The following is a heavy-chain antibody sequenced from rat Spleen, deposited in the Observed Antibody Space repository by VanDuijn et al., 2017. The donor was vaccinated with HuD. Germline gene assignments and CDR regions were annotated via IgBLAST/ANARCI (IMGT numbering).Heavy chain of an antibody. CDR3: TRNWDY. D-gene: IGHD5-1*01. V-gene: IGHV5-58*01. CDR1: GFTFSSYW. J-gene: IGHJ2*01. Sequence: EVQLVETGGGLVQPGRSLKLSCVASGFTFSSYWMYWIRQAPGRGLEWISSISPSGGITDYRDSVKGRFAISRDSAKSTLYLQMDSLRSEDTATYYCTRNWDYWGQGVMVTVSS. CDR2: ISPSGGIT.